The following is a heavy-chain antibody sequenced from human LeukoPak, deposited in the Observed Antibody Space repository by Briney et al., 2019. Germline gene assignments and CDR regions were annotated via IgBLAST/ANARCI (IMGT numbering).Heavy chain of an antibody. D-gene: IGHD6-13*01. Sequence: PGGSLRHSCAASGFTFSSCAMSWVRQPPARDVQWVSTITGTTHYEDTVRGRFPISRDNSKNKFQLHMNCLNTQHKAIYYCAKAFREYCSSTDSSFDIWGQGTMVTVSS. V-gene: IGHV3-23*01. CDR3: AKAFREYCSSTDSSFDI. J-gene: IGHJ3*02. CDR2: ITGTT. CDR1: GFTFSSCA.